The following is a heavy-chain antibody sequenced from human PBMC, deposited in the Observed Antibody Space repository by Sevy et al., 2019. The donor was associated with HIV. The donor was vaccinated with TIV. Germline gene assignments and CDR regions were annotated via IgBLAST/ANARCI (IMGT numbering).Heavy chain of an antibody. CDR1: GGSISSSNW. CDR3: ARDKGRSSSSYLHAKVGYFDY. D-gene: IGHD6-13*01. CDR2: IYHSGST. Sequence: SETLSLTCAVSGGSISSSNWWSWVRQPPGKGLEWIGEIYHSGSTNYNPSLKSRVTISVDKSKNQFSLKLSSVTAEDTAVYYCARDKGRSSSSYLHAKVGYFDYWGQGTLVTVSS. V-gene: IGHV4-4*02. J-gene: IGHJ4*02.